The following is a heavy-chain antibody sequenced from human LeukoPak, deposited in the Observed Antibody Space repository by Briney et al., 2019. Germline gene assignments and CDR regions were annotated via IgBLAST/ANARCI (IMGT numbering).Heavy chain of an antibody. Sequence: GSLRLSCAASGFTFSSYSMNWVRQAPGKGLEGVSYISSSSSTIYYAASVKGRFTISRDNAKNSLYLQMSSLRVEDTAVYYCASGPAAGFDYWGQGTLVTVSS. CDR1: GFTFSSYS. J-gene: IGHJ4*02. V-gene: IGHV3-48*01. D-gene: IGHD6-13*01. CDR2: ISSSSSTI. CDR3: ASGPAAGFDY.